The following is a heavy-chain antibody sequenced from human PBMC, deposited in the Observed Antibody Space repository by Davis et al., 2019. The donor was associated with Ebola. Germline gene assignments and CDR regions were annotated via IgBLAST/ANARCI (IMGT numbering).Heavy chain of an antibody. D-gene: IGHD3-10*01. CDR3: ARAVYDYGSGSYSDYCDY. CDR1: GFTFSTYS. J-gene: IGHJ4*02. V-gene: IGHV3-48*04. Sequence: GSLSLSCAASGFTFSTYSMNWVRQAPGKGLEWVSYISSSSSTIYYADSVKRRFTISIDNAKNSLYLQMNSLRAEDTAVYYCARAVYDYGSGSYSDYCDYWGQGTLVTVSS. CDR2: ISSSSSTI.